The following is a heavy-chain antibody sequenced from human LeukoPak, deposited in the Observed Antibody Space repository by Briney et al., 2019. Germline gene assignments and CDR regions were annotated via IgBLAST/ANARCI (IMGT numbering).Heavy chain of an antibody. D-gene: IGHD3-3*01. CDR1: GYTFTSYG. CDR3: ARAAITIFGVVIIPEAAFDI. J-gene: IGHJ3*02. V-gene: IGHV1-18*01. CDR2: ISAYNGNT. Sequence: ASVKVSCKASGYTFTSYGISWVRQAPGQGLEWMGWISAYNGNTNYAQKLQGRVTMTTDTSTSTAYVELRSLRSDDTAVYYCARAAITIFGVVIIPEAAFDIWGQGTMVTVSS.